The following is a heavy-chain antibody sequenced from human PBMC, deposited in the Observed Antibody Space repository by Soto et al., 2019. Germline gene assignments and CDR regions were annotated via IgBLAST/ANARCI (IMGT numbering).Heavy chain of an antibody. V-gene: IGHV1-3*01. CDR1: GYTFTSYG. CDR2: ISAANGDT. J-gene: IGHJ5*02. Sequence: ASVKVSCKASGYTFTSYGIHWVRQAPGQRLEWMGWISAANGDTKYSPKFQGRVTITRDTSASTAYMELSSLRSEDTAVYYCVRRHVSATGIDWFDPWGQGTLVTVSS. D-gene: IGHD6-13*01. CDR3: VRRHVSATGIDWFDP.